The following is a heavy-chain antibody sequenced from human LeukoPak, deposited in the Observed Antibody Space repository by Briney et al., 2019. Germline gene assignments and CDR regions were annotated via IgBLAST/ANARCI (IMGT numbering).Heavy chain of an antibody. CDR3: ARPSYAYWYFDL. CDR1: GGSFSGYY. J-gene: IGHJ2*01. Sequence: KPSETLSLTCAVYGGSFSGYYWSWIRQPPGKGLEWIGEINHSGSTNYNPSLKSRVTISVDTSKNQFSLKLSSVTAADTAVYCCARPSYAYWYFDLWGRGTLVTVSS. D-gene: IGHD3-16*01. V-gene: IGHV4-34*01. CDR2: INHSGST.